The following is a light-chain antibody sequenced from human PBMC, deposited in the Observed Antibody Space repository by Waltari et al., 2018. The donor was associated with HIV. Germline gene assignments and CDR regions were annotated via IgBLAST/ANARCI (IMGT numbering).Light chain of an antibody. CDR1: SSNIGAGFD. J-gene: IGLJ3*02. V-gene: IGLV1-40*01. CDR2: GQT. CDR3: QSYDSGLSVV. Sequence: SVLTQPPSVYGAPGQRVTISCPGNSSNIGAGFDVHWYQQFTETAPKLLIYGQTNRPSGVPDRFAGSKSGTLASLAITGLQAEDEAYYYCQSYDSGLSVVFGGGTKLTVL.